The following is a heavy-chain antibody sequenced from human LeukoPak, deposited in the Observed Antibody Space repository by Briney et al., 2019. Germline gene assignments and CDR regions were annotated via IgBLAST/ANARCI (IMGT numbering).Heavy chain of an antibody. CDR1: GFTFSSNS. CDR2: ISSSSSYI. V-gene: IGHV3-21*01. Sequence: GGSLRLSCAVSGFTFSSNSLNWVRQAPGKGLEWVSSISSSSSYIYYADSVKGRFTISRDNAKNSLYLQMNSLRAEDTAVYYCARDGGYSYGYSFDYWGQGTLVTVSS. CDR3: ARDGGYSYGYSFDY. J-gene: IGHJ4*02. D-gene: IGHD5-18*01.